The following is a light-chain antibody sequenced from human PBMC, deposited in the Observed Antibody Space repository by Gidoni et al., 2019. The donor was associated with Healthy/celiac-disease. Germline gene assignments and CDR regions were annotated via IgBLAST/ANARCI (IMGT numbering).Light chain of an antibody. CDR1: QSISSY. CDR3: QQSYSTPRT. CDR2: AAS. Sequence: DNQMHPSPSSLSASVGDRVTITCRASQSISSYLNWYQQKPGKAPKLLIYAASSLQSGVPSRFSGSGSGTDFTLTISSLQPEDFATYYCQQSYSTPRTFGQGTKVEIK. V-gene: IGKV1-39*01. J-gene: IGKJ1*01.